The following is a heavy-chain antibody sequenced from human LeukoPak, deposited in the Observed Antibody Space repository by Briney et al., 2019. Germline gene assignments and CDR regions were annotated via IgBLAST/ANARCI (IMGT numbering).Heavy chain of an antibody. J-gene: IGHJ5*02. V-gene: IGHV1-8*01. CDR2: MNPNSGNT. Sequence: ASVKVSCKASGYTFTSYDINWVRQATGQGLEWMGWMNPNSGNTGYAQKFQGRVTMTRNTSISTAYMELSSLRSEDTAVYYCAIAPGGSYANWFDPWGQGTLVTASS. CDR1: GYTFTSYD. D-gene: IGHD1-26*01. CDR3: AIAPGGSYANWFDP.